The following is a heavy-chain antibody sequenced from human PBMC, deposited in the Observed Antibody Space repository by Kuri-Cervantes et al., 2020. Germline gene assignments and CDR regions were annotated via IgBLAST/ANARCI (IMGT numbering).Heavy chain of an antibody. CDR1: GGSFSGYY. D-gene: IGHD4-17*01. CDR2: IYYSGST. Sequence: SQTLSLPCAVYGGSFSGYYWGWIRQPPGKGLEWIGSIYYSGSTYYNPSLKSRVTISVDTSKNQFSLKLSSVTAADTAVYYCALEGGDSDAFDIWGQGTMVTVSS. CDR3: ALEGGDSDAFDI. J-gene: IGHJ3*02. V-gene: IGHV4-34*01.